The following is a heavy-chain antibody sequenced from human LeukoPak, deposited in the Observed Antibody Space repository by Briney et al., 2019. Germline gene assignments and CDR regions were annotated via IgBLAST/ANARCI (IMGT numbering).Heavy chain of an antibody. D-gene: IGHD1-26*01. V-gene: IGHV5-51*01. J-gene: IGHJ4*02. CDR3: ARRGWASGYFEY. CDR2: IYPGDSDT. Sequence: GESLKISCRGSGYSFTNYWIGWVRHMPGKGLEWMGIIYPGDSDTRCAPSFRGQVTISADRSISTAYLQWSSLKASDTAMYYCARRGWASGYFEYWGQGTLVTVSS. CDR1: GYSFTNYW.